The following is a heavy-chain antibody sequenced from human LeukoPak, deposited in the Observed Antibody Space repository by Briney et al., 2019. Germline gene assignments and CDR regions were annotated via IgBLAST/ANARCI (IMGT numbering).Heavy chain of an antibody. D-gene: IGHD1-26*01. V-gene: IGHV1-46*03. CDR2: INPSGGST. CDR3: ATTTASYYFDY. CDR1: GYTFTSYY. J-gene: IGHJ4*02. Sequence: ASVKVSCEASGYTFTSYYMHWVRQAPGQGLEWMGIINPSGGSTSYAQKFQGRVTMTRDTSTSTVYMELSSLRSEDTAVYYCATTTASYYFDYWGQGTLVTVSS.